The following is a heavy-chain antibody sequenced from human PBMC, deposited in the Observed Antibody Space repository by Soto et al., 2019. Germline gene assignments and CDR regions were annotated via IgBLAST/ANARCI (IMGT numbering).Heavy chain of an antibody. D-gene: IGHD2-15*01. J-gene: IGHJ4*02. CDR1: GFTFTSSA. V-gene: IGHV1-58*02. CDR3: AATAVGLYCSGGSCYGY. CDR2: IVVGSGNT. Sequence: SVKVSCKASGFTFTSSAMQWVRQARGQRLEWIGWIVVGSGNTNYAQKFQERVTITRDMSTSTAYMELSSLRSEDTAVYYCAATAVGLYCSGGSCYGYWGQGTLVTVSS.